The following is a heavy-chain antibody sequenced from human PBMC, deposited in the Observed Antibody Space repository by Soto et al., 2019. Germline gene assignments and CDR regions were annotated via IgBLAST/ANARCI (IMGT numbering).Heavy chain of an antibody. Sequence: GGSLRLSCAASGFTFNDYYMSWIRHAPGKGLEWVSNISSSGATVYYADPVKRRFTISSDNAKKSVYLQMNSLRADDTAVYYCAREVEYWFDPWGQGTLVTVSS. CDR2: ISSSGATV. CDR1: GFTFNDYY. CDR3: AREVEYWFDP. D-gene: IGHD2-8*02. J-gene: IGHJ5*02. V-gene: IGHV3-11*01.